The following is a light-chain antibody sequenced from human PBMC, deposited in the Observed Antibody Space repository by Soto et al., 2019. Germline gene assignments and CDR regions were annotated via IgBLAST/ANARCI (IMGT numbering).Light chain of an antibody. CDR1: SSNIGAGYD. J-gene: IGLJ1*01. CDR3: QSYDSSLSGYG. CDR2: GNS. V-gene: IGLV1-40*01. Sequence: QSALTQPPSVSRAPGQRVTISCTGSSSNIGAGYDVHWYQQLPGTAPKLLIYGNSNRPSGVPDRFSGSKSGTSASLAITGLQAEDEADYYCQSYDSSLSGYGFGTGTKVTVL.